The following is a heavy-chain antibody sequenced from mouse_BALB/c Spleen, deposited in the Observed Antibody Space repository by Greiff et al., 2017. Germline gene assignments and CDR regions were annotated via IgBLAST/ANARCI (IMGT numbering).Heavy chain of an antibody. CDR2: IDPETGGT. Sequence: VKLMESGAELVRPGASVTLSCKASGYTFTDYEMHWVKQTPVHGLEWIGAIDPETGGTAYNQKFKGKATLTADKSSSTAYMELRSLTSEDSAVYYCTRVGLGLFAYWGQGTLVTVSA. CDR3: TRVGLGLFAY. V-gene: IGHV1-15*01. D-gene: IGHD3-3*01. J-gene: IGHJ3*01. CDR1: GYTFTDYE.